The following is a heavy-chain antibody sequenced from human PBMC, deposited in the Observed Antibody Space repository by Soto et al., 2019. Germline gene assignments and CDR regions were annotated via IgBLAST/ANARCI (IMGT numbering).Heavy chain of an antibody. CDR3: ARAWGGCSGGSCYSFGAEYFQH. CDR1: GYTFTSYA. D-gene: IGHD2-15*01. V-gene: IGHV1-3*01. J-gene: IGHJ1*01. CDR2: INAGNGNT. Sequence: RASVKVSCKASGYTFTSYAMHWVRQAPGQRLEWMGWINAGNGNTKYSQKFQGRVTITRDTSASTAYMELSSLRSEDTAVYYCARAWGGCSGGSCYSFGAEYFQHWGQGTLVTVSS.